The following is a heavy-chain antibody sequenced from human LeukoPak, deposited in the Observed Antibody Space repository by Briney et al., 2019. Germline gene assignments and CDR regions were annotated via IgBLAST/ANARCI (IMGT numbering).Heavy chain of an antibody. V-gene: IGHV3-23*01. CDR3: AKGTSGWYVAPFDY. CDR2: ISGSGGST. CDR1: GFTFSSYA. Sequence: GGSLRLSCAASGFTFSSYAMSWVRQAPGKGLEWVSAISGSGGSTYYADSVKGRFTISRDNSKNTLYLQMNSLRAEDTAVFYCAKGTSGWYVAPFDYWGQGTLVTVSS. J-gene: IGHJ4*02. D-gene: IGHD6-19*01.